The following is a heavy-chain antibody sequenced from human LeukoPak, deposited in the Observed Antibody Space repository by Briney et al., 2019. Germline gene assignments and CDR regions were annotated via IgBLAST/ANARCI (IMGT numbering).Heavy chain of an antibody. CDR1: GYSISSGYY. V-gene: IGHV4-38-2*01. CDR2: IYHSGST. Sequence: PSEALSLTCAVSGYSISSGYYWGWIRQPPGKGLEWIGSIYHSGSTYYNPSLKSRVTISVDTSKNQFSLKLSSVTAADTAVYYCARPSSSWYGFDYWGQGTLVTVPS. CDR3: ARPSSSWYGFDY. J-gene: IGHJ4*02. D-gene: IGHD6-13*01.